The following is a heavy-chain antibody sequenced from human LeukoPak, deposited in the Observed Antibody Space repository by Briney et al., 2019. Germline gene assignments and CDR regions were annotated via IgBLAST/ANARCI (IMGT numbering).Heavy chain of an antibody. D-gene: IGHD3-10*01. CDR3: AREWASGSYRKSGFDY. Sequence: ASVKVSCKASGYTFTSYDINWVRQATGQGLEWMGWMNPNSGNTGYAQKFQGRVTMTRNTSISTAYMELSSLRSEDTAVYYCAREWASGSYRKSGFDYWGQGTLVTVSS. CDR1: GYTFTSYD. J-gene: IGHJ4*02. V-gene: IGHV1-8*01. CDR2: MNPNSGNT.